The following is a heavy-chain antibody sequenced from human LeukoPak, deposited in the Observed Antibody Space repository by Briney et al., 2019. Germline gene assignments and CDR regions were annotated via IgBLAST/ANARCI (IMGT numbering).Heavy chain of an antibody. CDR1: GFTFSSYS. CDR3: ARDSSAIGAFDI. CDR2: ISSSSSYI. D-gene: IGHD2-21*01. V-gene: IGHV3-21*01. Sequence: GGSLRLSCAASGFTFSSYSMNWVRQAPGKGLEWVSSISSSSSYIYYADSVKGRFTISRDNAKNSLYLQMNSLRAEDTAVYYCARDSSAIGAFDIWGQGTMVTVSS. J-gene: IGHJ3*02.